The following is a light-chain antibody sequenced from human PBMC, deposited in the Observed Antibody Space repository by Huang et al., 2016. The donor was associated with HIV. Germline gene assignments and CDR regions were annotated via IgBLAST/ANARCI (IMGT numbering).Light chain of an antibody. V-gene: IGKV4-1*01. CDR2: WAS. J-gene: IGKJ1*01. CDR1: QSVLYSSNNKNY. Sequence: DIVMTQSPDSLAVSLGERATIHCKSSQSVLYSSNNKNYLVWYQQKPGQPPKLLIYWASTRESGVPDRFSGSGSGTDFTLTINSLQAEDVAVYYCQQYYTTPPTFGQGTKVEIK. CDR3: QQYYTTPPT.